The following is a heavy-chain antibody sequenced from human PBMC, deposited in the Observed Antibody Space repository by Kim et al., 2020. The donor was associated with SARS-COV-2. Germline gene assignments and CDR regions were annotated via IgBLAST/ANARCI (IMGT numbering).Heavy chain of an antibody. CDR2: MNPNSGNT. Sequence: ASVKVSCKASGYTFATYDINWVRQATGQGLEWMGWMNPNSGNTGYAQKFQGRVTMTRNTSISTAYVELSSLRSDDTAVYYCARAPPSGQQLVRRYYFDYWGQGTLVTVSS. CDR1: GYTFATYD. CDR3: ARAPPSGQQLVRRYYFDY. V-gene: IGHV1-8*01. J-gene: IGHJ4*02. D-gene: IGHD6-13*01.